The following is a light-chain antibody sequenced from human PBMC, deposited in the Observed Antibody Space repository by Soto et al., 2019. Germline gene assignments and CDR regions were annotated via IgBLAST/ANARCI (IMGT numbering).Light chain of an antibody. Sequence: QSALTQPASVSGSPGQSITISCTGTSSDVGGYNYVSWYQQHPDKAPKLLIYEVSNRPSGVSNRFSGSKSGNTASLTIYGLQAEDEADYYCSSYTAGGTIFGTGTKVTVL. CDR2: EVS. J-gene: IGLJ1*01. CDR3: SSYTAGGTI. CDR1: SSDVGGYNY. V-gene: IGLV2-14*01.